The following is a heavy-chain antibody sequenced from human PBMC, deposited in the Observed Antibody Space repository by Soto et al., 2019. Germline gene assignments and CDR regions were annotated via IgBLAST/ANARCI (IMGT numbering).Heavy chain of an antibody. CDR1: GFSFSSYV. CDR3: ARDRQGLYSSSWFDY. V-gene: IGHV3-23*01. CDR2: TSGSGGST. J-gene: IGHJ5*01. D-gene: IGHD6-13*01. Sequence: ESGGGLVQPGGSLRLSCAASGFSFSSYVMSWVRQAPGKGLEWVSTTSGSGGSTYYADSVKGRFTISRDNSKNTLYVQMNSLRAEDTAVYYCARDRQGLYSSSWFDYWGQGTLVTVSS.